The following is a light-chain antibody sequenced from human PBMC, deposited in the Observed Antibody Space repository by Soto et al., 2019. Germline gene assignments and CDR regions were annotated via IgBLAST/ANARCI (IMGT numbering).Light chain of an antibody. Sequence: QYVLTQPPSASGSPGQSVTISCTGTSSDVGAYIFVSWYQQHPGKAPKLMVYDVNRRPPGVPDRFFGSKSGNTASLTVSGLQAEDEADYYCVSFAGGTYVFGTGTKRTVL. CDR3: VSFAGGTYV. CDR1: SSDVGAYIF. V-gene: IGLV2-8*01. J-gene: IGLJ1*01. CDR2: DVN.